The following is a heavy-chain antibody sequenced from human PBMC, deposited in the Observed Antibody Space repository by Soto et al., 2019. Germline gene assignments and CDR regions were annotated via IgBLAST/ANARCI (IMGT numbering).Heavy chain of an antibody. D-gene: IGHD2-2*02. CDR2: ISGSGGST. Sequence: GGSLRLSCAASGFTFGSYAMSWVRQAPGKGLEWVSAISGSGGSTYYADSVKGRFTISRDNSKNTLYLQMNSLRAKDTAVYYCAKGRTKGYCSSTSCYTAFDYWGQGTLVTVSS. J-gene: IGHJ4*02. CDR1: GFTFGSYA. V-gene: IGHV3-23*01. CDR3: AKGRTKGYCSSTSCYTAFDY.